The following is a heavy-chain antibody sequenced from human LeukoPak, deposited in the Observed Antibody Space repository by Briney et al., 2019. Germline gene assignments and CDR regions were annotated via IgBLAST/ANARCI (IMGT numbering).Heavy chain of an antibody. J-gene: IGHJ3*02. CDR2: IKQDGSEK. CDR1: RFTFSSYW. CDR3: ARGSIGPLLYADAFDI. D-gene: IGHD1-26*01. Sequence: GGSLRLSCAASRFTFSSYWMSWVRQAPGKGLEWVANIKQDGSEKYYVDSARGRFTISRDNAKNSLYLQMNSLRAEDTAVYYCARGSIGPLLYADAFDIWGQGTMVTVSS. V-gene: IGHV3-7*04.